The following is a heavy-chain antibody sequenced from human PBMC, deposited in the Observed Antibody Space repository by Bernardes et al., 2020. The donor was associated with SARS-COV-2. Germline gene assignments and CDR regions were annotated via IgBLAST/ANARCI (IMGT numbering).Heavy chain of an antibody. CDR3: ARGVPGY. CDR2: INHSGST. Sequence: SESLSPTCAVYGGSFSGYHWSWIRQPPGKGLEWIGQINHSGSTKYNPSLKSRVTISVDTSKNQFSLKLTSVTATDTAVYYCARGVPGYWGQGTLVNVSS. V-gene: IGHV4-34*01. J-gene: IGHJ4*02. CDR1: GGSFSGYH.